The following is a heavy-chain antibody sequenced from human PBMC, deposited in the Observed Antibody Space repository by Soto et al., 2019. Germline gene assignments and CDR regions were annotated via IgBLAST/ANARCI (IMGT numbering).Heavy chain of an antibody. J-gene: IGHJ6*02. CDR2: IYHSGST. D-gene: IGHD2-2*01. CDR1: GGSISSSNW. CDR3: ASLGCSSTSCYDSYYYGMDV. V-gene: IGHV4-4*02. Sequence: SETLSLTCAVSGGSISSSNWWSWVRQPPGKGLEWIGEIYHSGSTNYNPSLKSRVTISVDKSKNQFSLKLSSVTAADTAVYYCASLGCSSTSCYDSYYYGMDVWGQGTTVTVS.